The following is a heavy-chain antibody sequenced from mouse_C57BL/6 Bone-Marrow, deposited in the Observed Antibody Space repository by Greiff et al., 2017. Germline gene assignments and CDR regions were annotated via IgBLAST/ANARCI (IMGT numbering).Heavy chain of an antibody. CDR3: ERRATEVATRAGFAY. CDR2: IYPRSGNT. Sequence: VQLQESGAELARPGASVKLSCKASGYTFTSSGISWVKQRTGQGLEWIGEIYPRSGNTYYNEKFKGKATLTADKSSSTAYMELRSLTSEDSAVYFWERRATEVATRAGFAYWGQGTLVTVSA. D-gene: IGHD1-1*01. CDR1: GYTFTSSG. J-gene: IGHJ3*01. V-gene: IGHV1-81*01.